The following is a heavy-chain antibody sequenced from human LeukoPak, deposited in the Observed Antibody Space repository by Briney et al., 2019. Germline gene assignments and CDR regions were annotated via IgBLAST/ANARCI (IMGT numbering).Heavy chain of an antibody. V-gene: IGHV3-7*01. CDR2: VKYDGSAQ. Sequence: GGSLRLSCAASGFTFSDYWMSWLRQAPGKGLEWVAHVKYDGSAQRYVDSVKGRFTISRDNAQSSLFLQMNTLRVDDTAVYYCAGWGSQNTYWGQGTLVTVSS. CDR1: GFTFSDYW. D-gene: IGHD3-16*01. CDR3: AGWGSQNTY. J-gene: IGHJ4*02.